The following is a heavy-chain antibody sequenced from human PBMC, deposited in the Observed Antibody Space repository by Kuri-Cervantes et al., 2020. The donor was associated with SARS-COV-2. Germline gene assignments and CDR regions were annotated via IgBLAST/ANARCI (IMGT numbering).Heavy chain of an antibody. CDR1: GFLLSTSGVG. Sequence: SGPTLVKPTETLTLTCTFSGFLLSTSGVGVGWIRQPPGKALEWLALIYWNDDKRYSPSLKSRLTITKDTSKNQVVLTMTNMDPVDTATYYCAHSSAYYDFWSGYENYFDYWGQGTLVTVSS. J-gene: IGHJ4*02. CDR3: AHSSAYYDFWSGYENYFDY. CDR2: IYWNDDK. D-gene: IGHD3-3*01. V-gene: IGHV2-5*01.